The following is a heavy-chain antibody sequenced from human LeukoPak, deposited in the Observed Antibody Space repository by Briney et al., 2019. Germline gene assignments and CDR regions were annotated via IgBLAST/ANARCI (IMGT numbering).Heavy chain of an antibody. D-gene: IGHD3-3*01. CDR1: GGSISSSYYY. J-gene: IGHJ4*02. CDR2: IYYSGST. Sequence: KPSETLSLTCTVSGGSISSSYYYWGWIRQPPGKGLEWIGSIYYSGSTYYNPSLKSRVTISVDTSKNQSSLKLSSVTAADTAVYYCARLQGEYDFWSADIGTRGAYFDYWGQGTLVTVSS. CDR3: ARLQGEYDFWSADIGTRGAYFDY. V-gene: IGHV4-39*01.